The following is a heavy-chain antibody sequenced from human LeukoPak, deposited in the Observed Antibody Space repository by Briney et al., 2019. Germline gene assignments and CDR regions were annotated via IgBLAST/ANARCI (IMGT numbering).Heavy chain of an antibody. J-gene: IGHJ3*02. V-gene: IGHV3-7*01. D-gene: IGHD1-26*01. CDR2: TNQDGREK. Sequence: PGGSLRLSCAASGLTFSNYWMSWVRQAPGKGLEWVANTNQDGREKHYVDSVKGRITMSRDNAKSSLYLQMNSLRAEDTAVYYCARVLRSYVEAFDIWGQGTMVTVSS. CDR3: ARVLRSYVEAFDI. CDR1: GLTFSNYW.